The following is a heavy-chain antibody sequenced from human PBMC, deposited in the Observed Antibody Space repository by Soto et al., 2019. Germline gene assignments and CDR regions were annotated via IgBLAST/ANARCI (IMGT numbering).Heavy chain of an antibody. V-gene: IGHV3-33*01. J-gene: IGHJ6*02. Sequence: QVQLVESGGGVVQPGRSLRLSCAASGFTFSSYGMHWVRQAPGKGLEWVAVIWYDGSNKYYADSVKGRFTISRDNSKNTLYLQMNSLRAEDTAVYYCARALPYYDILTGYQIHYYYYYGMDVWAKGPRSPSP. CDR1: GFTFSSYG. D-gene: IGHD3-9*01. CDR2: IWYDGSNK. CDR3: ARALPYYDILTGYQIHYYYYYGMDV.